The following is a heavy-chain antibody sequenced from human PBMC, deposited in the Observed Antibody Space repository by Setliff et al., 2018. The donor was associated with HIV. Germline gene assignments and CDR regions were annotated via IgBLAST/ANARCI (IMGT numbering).Heavy chain of an antibody. Sequence: SETLSLTCSISGGFISSYYWTWIRQAPGKGLEWIGHVYYTGSTNYNPSVKSRVTISVDTSKSQFSLKLSSVTAADTAVYYCGRTGTTVTFDIWGQGTMVTVSS. CDR2: VYYTGST. D-gene: IGHD1-1*01. CDR3: GRTGTTVTFDI. J-gene: IGHJ3*02. CDR1: GGFISSYY. V-gene: IGHV4-59*08.